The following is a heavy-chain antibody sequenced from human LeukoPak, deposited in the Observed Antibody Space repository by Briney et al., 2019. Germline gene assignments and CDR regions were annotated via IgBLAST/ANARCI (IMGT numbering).Heavy chain of an antibody. D-gene: IGHD5-18*01. CDR1: GGSISSSSDY. J-gene: IGHJ5*02. Sequence: SETLSLTCTVSGGSISSSSDYWGWIRQPPGKGLEWIGNIYYSGSTYYNPSLKSRVTISVDTSKNQFSLKLSSVTAADTAVYYCARGRGYSYGLYNWFDPWGQGTLVTVSS. V-gene: IGHV4-39*01. CDR3: ARGRGYSYGLYNWFDP. CDR2: IYYSGST.